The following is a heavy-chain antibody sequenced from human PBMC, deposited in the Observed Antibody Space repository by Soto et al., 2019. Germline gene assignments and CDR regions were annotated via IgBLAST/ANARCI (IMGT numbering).Heavy chain of an antibody. CDR2: ISYDGSNK. D-gene: IGHD3-9*01. Sequence: QVQLVESGGGVVQPGRSLRLSCAASGFTFSSYAMHWVRQAPGKGLEWVAVISYDGSNKYYADSVKGRFTISRDNSKKPLYLQMNSLRAEDTAVYYCARDDVLRYFDWLSPNYYYYYGMDVWGQGTTVTVSS. J-gene: IGHJ6*02. V-gene: IGHV3-30-3*01. CDR1: GFTFSSYA. CDR3: ARDDVLRYFDWLSPNYYYYYGMDV.